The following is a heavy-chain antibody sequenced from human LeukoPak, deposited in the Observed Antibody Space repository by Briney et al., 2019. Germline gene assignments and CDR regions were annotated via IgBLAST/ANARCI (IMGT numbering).Heavy chain of an antibody. Sequence: GGSLRLSCTASGFTFGDSAMSWVRQAPGKGLEWVAAISAEGDIQIYLDSVMGRFTISRDNSKSTLYLQMNSLRIEDTGFYYCTRDMIRGVPDYIDYWGQGTLVTVSS. J-gene: IGHJ4*02. CDR3: TRDMIRGVPDYIDY. CDR2: ISAEGDIQ. CDR1: GFTFGDSA. V-gene: IGHV3-30-3*01. D-gene: IGHD3-10*01.